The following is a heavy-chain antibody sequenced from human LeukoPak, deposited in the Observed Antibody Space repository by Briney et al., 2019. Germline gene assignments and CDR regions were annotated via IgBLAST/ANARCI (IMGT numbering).Heavy chain of an antibody. J-gene: IGHJ4*02. Sequence: GGSLRLSCVASGFAFNKYAMHWVRQAPGKGREWVAVISYDGSNKYYADSVKGRFSISRDNSKNTLYLQMNSLRPEDTAIYYCARDSGVSTSWFREPDFWGQGTLVSVSS. CDR2: ISYDGSNK. D-gene: IGHD6-13*01. V-gene: IGHV3-30*19. CDR3: ARDSGVSTSWFREPDF. CDR1: GFAFNKYA.